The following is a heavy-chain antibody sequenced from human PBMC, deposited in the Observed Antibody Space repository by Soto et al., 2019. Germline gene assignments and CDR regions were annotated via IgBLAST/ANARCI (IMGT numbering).Heavy chain of an antibody. D-gene: IGHD1-1*01. J-gene: IGHJ5*02. CDR3: VRDGTKTLRDWVDP. CDR1: GDSMSGYD. Sequence: PSETLFLTFTVTGDSMSGYDWSWIRKSAGKGLEWIGRIYATGTTEYNHSLKRRVMMSVDTSKKQFSLKLRSVTAADTAVYYSVRDGTKTLRDWVDPWGQGISVTV. V-gene: IGHV4-4*07. CDR2: IYATGTT.